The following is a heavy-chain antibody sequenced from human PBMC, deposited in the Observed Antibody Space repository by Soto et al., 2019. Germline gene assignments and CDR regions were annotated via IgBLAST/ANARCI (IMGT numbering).Heavy chain of an antibody. Sequence: GESLKIPCQGSGYSFTSYWIAWVRQMPGKGLEWMGIIYPGDSDARYSPSFQGQVTISADKSINTAYLQWSSLKASDTAMYYCARPRSGSYRLDYYGMDVWGQGTTVTVSS. V-gene: IGHV5-51*01. CDR3: ARPRSGSYRLDYYGMDV. D-gene: IGHD3-10*01. CDR2: IYPGDSDA. CDR1: GYSFTSYW. J-gene: IGHJ6*02.